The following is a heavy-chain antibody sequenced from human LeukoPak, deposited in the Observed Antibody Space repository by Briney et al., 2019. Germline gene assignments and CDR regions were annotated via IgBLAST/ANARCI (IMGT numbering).Heavy chain of an antibody. CDR1: GFTFSSYA. V-gene: IGHV3-23*01. CDR2: ISGSGGST. Sequence: PGGSLRLSCAASGFTFSSYAMSWVRQAPGKELEWVSAISGSGGSTYYADSVKGRFTISRDNSKNTLYLQMNSLRAEDTAVYYCALGGDYVPFGYWGQGTLVTVSS. CDR3: ALGGDYVPFGY. D-gene: IGHD4-17*01. J-gene: IGHJ4*02.